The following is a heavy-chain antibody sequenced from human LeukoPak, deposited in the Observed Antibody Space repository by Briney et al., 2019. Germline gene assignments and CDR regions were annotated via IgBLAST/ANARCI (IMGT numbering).Heavy chain of an antibody. D-gene: IGHD6-13*01. CDR1: GYTFTGYY. J-gene: IGHJ5*02. Sequence: GASVKVSRKASGYTFTGYYMHWVRQAPGQGLEWMGRINPNSGGTNYAQKFQARVTMTRDTSISTAYMELSRLRSDDTAVYYCAKTIADGRFDPWGQGTLVTVSS. CDR3: AKTIADGRFDP. V-gene: IGHV1-2*06. CDR2: INPNSGGT.